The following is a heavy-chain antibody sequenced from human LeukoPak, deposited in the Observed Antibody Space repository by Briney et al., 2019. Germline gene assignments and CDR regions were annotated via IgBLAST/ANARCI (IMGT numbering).Heavy chain of an antibody. CDR1: GFTFSSYA. D-gene: IGHD5-12*01. CDR2: ISYDGSNK. CDR3: ASMVATPGYYFDY. V-gene: IGHV3-30*04. J-gene: IGHJ4*02. Sequence: PGGSLRLSCAASGFTFSSYAMHWVRQAPGKGLEWVAVISYDGSNKYYADSVKGRFTISRDNSKNTLYLQMNSLRAEDTAVYYCASMVATPGYYFDYWGQGTLVTVSS.